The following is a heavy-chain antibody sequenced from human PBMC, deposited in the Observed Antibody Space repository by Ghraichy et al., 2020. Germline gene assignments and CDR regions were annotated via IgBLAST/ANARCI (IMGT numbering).Heavy chain of an antibody. CDR3: ARGDYQDSSGYWVDAFDI. CDR1: GFTFSSYW. V-gene: IGHV3-7*04. CDR2: IKRDGSEK. Sequence: GGSLRLSCAASGFTFSSYWMSWVRQAPGKGLEWVANIKRDGSEKFYVDSVKGRFTLSRDNAKNSLYLQMNSLRAEDTAIYYCARGDYQDSSGYWVDAFDIWGQERMDTVTS. D-gene: IGHD3-22*01. J-gene: IGHJ3*02.